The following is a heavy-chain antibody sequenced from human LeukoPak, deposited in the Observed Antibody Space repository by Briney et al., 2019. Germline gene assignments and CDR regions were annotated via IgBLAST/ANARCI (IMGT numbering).Heavy chain of an antibody. D-gene: IGHD3-22*01. CDR2: ISSSGSTI. J-gene: IGHJ4*02. Sequence: GGSLRLSCAASGFTFSDYYMSWIRQAPVKGLEWVSYISSSGSTIYYADPVKGRFTISRDNAKNSLYLQMNSLRAEGTAVYYCARGNYYYDSSGYYTLTYWGQGTLVTVSS. V-gene: IGHV3-11*01. CDR3: ARGNYYYDSSGYYTLTY. CDR1: GFTFSDYY.